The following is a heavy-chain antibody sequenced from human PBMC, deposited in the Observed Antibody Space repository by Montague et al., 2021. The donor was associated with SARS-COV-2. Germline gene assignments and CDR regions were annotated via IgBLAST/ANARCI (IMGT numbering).Heavy chain of an antibody. J-gene: IGHJ6*02. Sequence: SETLSLTCAVNGGSFRSYYWSWIRQSPGKGLEWIAEINHSGSTNYNPSLKSRVTISVDTSKSQFSLKLSSVTAADTAVYYCARWGLRVATNETYHYLGMDVGGQGTTVPVP. CDR2: INHSGST. CDR1: GGSFRSYY. CDR3: ARWGLRVATNETYHYLGMDV. V-gene: IGHV4-34*01. D-gene: IGHD5-12*01.